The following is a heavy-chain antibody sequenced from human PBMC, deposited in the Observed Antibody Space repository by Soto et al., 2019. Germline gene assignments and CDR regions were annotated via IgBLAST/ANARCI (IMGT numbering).Heavy chain of an antibody. CDR3: AKRPSYDFVN. Sequence: EVQLLESGGGLVQPGGSLRPSCAASGFTFSTYAMSWVRQAPGKGLEWVSSINKNGGITFYADSVKGRFTISRDNSKDTLFLQMNSLRAEDTALYYCAKRPSYDFVNWGQGTLVTVSS. J-gene: IGHJ4*02. CDR2: INKNGGIT. V-gene: IGHV3-23*01. CDR1: GFTFSTYA. D-gene: IGHD3-3*01.